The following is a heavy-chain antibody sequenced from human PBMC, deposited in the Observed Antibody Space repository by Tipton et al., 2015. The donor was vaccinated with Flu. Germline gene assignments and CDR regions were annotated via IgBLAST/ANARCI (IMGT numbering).Heavy chain of an antibody. Sequence: TLSLTCIVSGGSISSYYLAWIRQPAGKGLEWIGRIYTSGSTKYNPSLESRVTMSVDTSKNHFSLKLSSVTAADTGVYYCARELAYWGQGMLVTVPS. J-gene: IGHJ4*02. CDR3: ARELAY. V-gene: IGHV4-4*07. CDR1: GGSISSYY. CDR2: IYTSGST.